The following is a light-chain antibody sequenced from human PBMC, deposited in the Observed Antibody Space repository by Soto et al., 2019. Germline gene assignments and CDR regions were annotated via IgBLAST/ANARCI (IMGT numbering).Light chain of an antibody. CDR2: EVT. CDR1: RSDVGNYNL. J-gene: IGLJ3*02. Sequence: QSALTQPASVSGSPGQSITISCTGTRSDVGNYNLVSWYQLHPGKAPKLMIYEVTKRPSGVSNRFSGSKSGNTASLTISGLQAEDDADYYCCSYAGSSTWVFGGGTKLTVL. V-gene: IGLV2-23*02. CDR3: CSYAGSSTWV.